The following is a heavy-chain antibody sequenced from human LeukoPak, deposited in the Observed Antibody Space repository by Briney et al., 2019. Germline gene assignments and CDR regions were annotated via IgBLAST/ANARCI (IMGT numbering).Heavy chain of an antibody. CDR1: GYTFTSYA. Sequence: ASVKVSCKASGYTFTSYAMHWVRQAPGQRLEWMGWINAGNGNTKYSQKFQGRVTITRDTSASTAYMELSSLRSEDTAVYYCARERPQYCSGGSCYYYYGMDVWGQGTTVTVSS. CDR2: INAGNGNT. D-gene: IGHD2-15*01. CDR3: ARERPQYCSGGSCYYYYGMDV. V-gene: IGHV1-3*01. J-gene: IGHJ6*02.